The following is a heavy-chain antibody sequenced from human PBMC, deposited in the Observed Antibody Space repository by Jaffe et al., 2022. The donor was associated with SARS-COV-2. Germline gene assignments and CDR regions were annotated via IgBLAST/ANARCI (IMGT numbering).Heavy chain of an antibody. CDR1: GYSFTSYW. V-gene: IGHV5-51*01. CDR2: IYPGDSDT. Sequence: EVQLVQSGAEVKKPGESLKISCKGSGYSFTSYWIGWVRQMPGKGLEWMGIIYPGDSDTRYSPSFQGQVTISADKSISTAYLQWSSLKASDTAMYYCACLRVEMATIKLGTAYAFDIWGQGTMVTVSS. D-gene: IGHD5-12*01. J-gene: IGHJ3*02. CDR3: ACLRVEMATIKLGTAYAFDI.